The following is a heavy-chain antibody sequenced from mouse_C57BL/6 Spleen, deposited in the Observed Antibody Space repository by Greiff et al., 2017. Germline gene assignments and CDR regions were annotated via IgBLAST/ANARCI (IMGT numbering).Heavy chain of an antibody. Sequence: VQLLQSGAELVKPGASVKLSCTASGFTFTSYWMHWVQQRPGQGLEWIGMIHPNSGSTNYNEKFKSKATLTVDKSSSTAYLQLSSLTSEDSAVYYCAREGDEYYYDLDDWGQGTSVTVSS. V-gene: IGHV1-64*01. D-gene: IGHD3-3*01. J-gene: IGHJ4*01. CDR1: GFTFTSYW. CDR3: AREGDEYYYDLDD. CDR2: IHPNSGST.